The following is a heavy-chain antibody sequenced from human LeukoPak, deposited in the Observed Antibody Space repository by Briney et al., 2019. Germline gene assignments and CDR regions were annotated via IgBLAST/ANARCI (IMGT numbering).Heavy chain of an antibody. CDR2: TYYTGST. CDR1: GGSVSSSLNY. CDR3: ARSQFSGTSGYYSGY. V-gene: IGHV4-39*01. Sequence: PSETLSLTCTVSGGSVSSSLNYWGWIRQPPGKGLEWIGNTYYTGSTYSNPTLKSRVTMSVDTSKNQFSLSLNSVTAADTAVYYCARSQFSGTSGYYSGYWGHGTLVTVSS. J-gene: IGHJ4*01. D-gene: IGHD3-3*01.